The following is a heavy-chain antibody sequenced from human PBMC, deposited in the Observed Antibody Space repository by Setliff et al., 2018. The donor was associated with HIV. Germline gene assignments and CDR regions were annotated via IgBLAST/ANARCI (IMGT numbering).Heavy chain of an antibody. D-gene: IGHD2-2*01. CDR1: GGSLRGYY. CDR3: ARLHLRVPPSIFDY. Sequence: SETLSLTCAVYGGSLRGYYWSWVRQSPLKGLEWIGEISHTGNINYNTALSNRVTVSVDTSKNQFSLKLTSVTAADTAVYFCARLHLRVPPSIFDYWSPGTLVTVSS. J-gene: IGHJ4*02. CDR2: ISHTGNI. V-gene: IGHV4-34*01.